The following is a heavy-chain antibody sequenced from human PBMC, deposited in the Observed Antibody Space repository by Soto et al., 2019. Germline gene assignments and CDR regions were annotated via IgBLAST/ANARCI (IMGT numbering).Heavy chain of an antibody. V-gene: IGHV4-30-2*01. Sequence: QLQLQESGSGLVKPSQTLSLTCAVSGASISSNTYSWSWIRQPPGKDLEWIGYIYHRGSTYYNPSLKSRVTISIDRSKNQFSLKLRSVTAADTAVYFCARGFRWGGNGGDYFDYWGQGTLVTVSS. D-gene: IGHD2-21*01. J-gene: IGHJ4*02. CDR1: GASISSNTYS. CDR2: IYHRGST. CDR3: ARGFRWGGNGGDYFDY.